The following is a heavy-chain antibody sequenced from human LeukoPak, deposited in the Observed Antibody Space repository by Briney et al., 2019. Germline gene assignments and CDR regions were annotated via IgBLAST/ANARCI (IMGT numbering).Heavy chain of an antibody. CDR3: AKDYTIAARPYYFDY. CDR1: GFTFSSYS. Sequence: PGGSLRLSCAASGFTFSSYSMNWVRQAPGKGLEWVSSISSSSSYIYYADSVKGRFTISRDNAKNSLYLQMNSLRAEDTAVYYCAKDYTIAARPYYFDYWGQGTLVTVSS. CDR2: ISSSSSYI. J-gene: IGHJ4*02. D-gene: IGHD6-6*01. V-gene: IGHV3-21*04.